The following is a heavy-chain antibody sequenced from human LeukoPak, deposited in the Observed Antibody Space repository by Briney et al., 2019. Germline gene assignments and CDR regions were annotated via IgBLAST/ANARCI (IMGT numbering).Heavy chain of an antibody. CDR3: ARGSITIFGVVEHDAFDI. CDR1: GGSISSYY. D-gene: IGHD3-3*01. CDR2: IYYSGST. Sequence: SETLSLTCTVSGGSISSYYWSWIRQPPGKGLEWIGYIYYSGSTNYNPSLKGRVTISVDTSKNQFSLKLSSVTAADTAVYYCARGSITIFGVVEHDAFDIWGQGTMVTVSS. J-gene: IGHJ3*02. V-gene: IGHV4-59*01.